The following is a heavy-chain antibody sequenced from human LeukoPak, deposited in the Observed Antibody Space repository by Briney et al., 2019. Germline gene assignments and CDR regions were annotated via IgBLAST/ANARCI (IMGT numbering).Heavy chain of an antibody. V-gene: IGHV4-59*01. CDR1: GGSLSSYY. CDR2: IYYSGST. Sequence: SETLSLTCTVSGGSLSSYYWSGIRQPPGKGLEWIGYIYYSGSTNYNPSLKSRVTISVDTSKNQFSLKLSSVTAADTAVYYCARHSGMTYDYWGQGTLVTVSS. CDR3: ARHSGMTYDY. D-gene: IGHD2-21*02. J-gene: IGHJ4*02.